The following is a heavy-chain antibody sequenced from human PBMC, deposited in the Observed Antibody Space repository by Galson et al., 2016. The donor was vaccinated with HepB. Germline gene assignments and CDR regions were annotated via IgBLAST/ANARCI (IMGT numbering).Heavy chain of an antibody. J-gene: IGHJ4*02. D-gene: IGHD3-16*01. CDR1: DFSFRSYA. CDR3: ARAAGGVMGSYYFDY. V-gene: IGHV3-23*01. CDR2: ITGGAGTT. Sequence: SLRLSCAASDFSFRSYAMAWVRQAPGKGLEWVSTITGGAGTTFYADSVKGRFSIYRDNSKNTLHLQITGLRAEDTAVYYCARAAGGVMGSYYFDYWGQGTLVTVSS.